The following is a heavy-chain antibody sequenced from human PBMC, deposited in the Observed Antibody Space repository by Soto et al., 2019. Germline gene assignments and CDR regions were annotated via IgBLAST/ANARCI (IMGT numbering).Heavy chain of an antibody. Sequence: QVQLVQSGAEVKKPESSVKVSCKASGGTFSRNAINWVRQAPGQGLEWMGGIIPLFGTTNYAQNFQGRVTITADESTNTDYMELSSLRSEDTAVYYCARDGAVTVTTSYFDYWGQGTLVSVSS. V-gene: IGHV1-69*12. D-gene: IGHD4-17*01. J-gene: IGHJ4*02. CDR2: IIPLFGTT. CDR1: GGTFSRNA. CDR3: ARDGAVTVTTSYFDY.